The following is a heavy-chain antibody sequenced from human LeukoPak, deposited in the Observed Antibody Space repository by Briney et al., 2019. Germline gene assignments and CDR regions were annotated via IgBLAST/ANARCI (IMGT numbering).Heavy chain of an antibody. D-gene: IGHD2-2*01. J-gene: IGHJ6*02. CDR3: AREGLLGYCSSTSCPNPYYYGMDV. CDR1: GGSFSGYY. Sequence: SETLSLTCAVYGGSFSGYYWSWIRQPPGKGLEWIGEINHSGSTNYNPSLKSRVTISVDTSKSQFSLKLSSVTAADTAVYYCAREGLLGYCSSTSCPNPYYYGMDVWGQGTTVTVSS. CDR2: INHSGST. V-gene: IGHV4-34*01.